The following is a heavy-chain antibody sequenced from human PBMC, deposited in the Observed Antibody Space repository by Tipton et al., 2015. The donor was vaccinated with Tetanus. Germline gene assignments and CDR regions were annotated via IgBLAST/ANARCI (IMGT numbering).Heavy chain of an antibody. J-gene: IGHJ4*02. V-gene: IGHV3-23*01. CDR1: GFTFGSSA. D-gene: IGHD1/OR15-1a*01. Sequence: SLRLSCAGSGFTFGSSAMTWVRQAPGKGLEWVSTICGNGDDPFYADSFKGRFTISRDNSKNTVSLQMTSLSAEATAMYYCARGEHFGPLTYWGQGVLVTVSS. CDR2: ICGNGDDP. CDR3: ARGEHFGPLTY.